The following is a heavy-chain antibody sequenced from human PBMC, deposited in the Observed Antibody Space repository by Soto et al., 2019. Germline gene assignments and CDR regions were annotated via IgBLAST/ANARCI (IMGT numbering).Heavy chain of an antibody. D-gene: IGHD6-19*01. Sequence: TLSLTCNMSGDSYSISTYSWSWIRQPPGKALQWIGFIYQSGVTSYNPSLASRVSISLDRSNNQCSLKLKSVTAADTAVYFCAGMPYTSGLRFDPWGPGTLVTSPQ. CDR3: AGMPYTSGLRFDP. CDR2: IYQSGVT. J-gene: IGHJ5*02. CDR1: GDSYSISTYS. V-gene: IGHV4-30-2*01.